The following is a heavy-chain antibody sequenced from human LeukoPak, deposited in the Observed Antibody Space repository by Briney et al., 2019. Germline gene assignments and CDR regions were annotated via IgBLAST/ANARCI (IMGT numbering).Heavy chain of an antibody. V-gene: IGHV3-23*01. J-gene: IGHJ4*02. D-gene: IGHD2-2*01. Sequence: GGTLRLSCAASGITFRSYGMSWVRQAPGKGLEWVSFISGSGGSSHYADSVKGRFTISRDNSKNTLYLQMHSLRAEDTAVYYCAKESLRVVPSATFDYWGQGTLVTVSS. CDR3: AKESLRVVPSATFDY. CDR2: ISGSGGSS. CDR1: GITFRSYG.